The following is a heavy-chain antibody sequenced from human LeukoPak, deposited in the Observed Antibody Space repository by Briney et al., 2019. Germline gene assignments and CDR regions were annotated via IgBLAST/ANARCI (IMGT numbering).Heavy chain of an antibody. V-gene: IGHV3-64D*09. Sequence: PGRSLRLSCAASGFTFSSYAMHWVRQAPGKGLEYVSAISSNGGSTYYADSVKGRFTISRDNSKNTLYLQMSSLRAEDTAVYYCVTRAEYSSSSLIDYWGQGTLVTVSS. CDR2: ISSNGGST. J-gene: IGHJ4*02. D-gene: IGHD6-6*01. CDR3: VTRAEYSSSSLIDY. CDR1: GFTFSSYA.